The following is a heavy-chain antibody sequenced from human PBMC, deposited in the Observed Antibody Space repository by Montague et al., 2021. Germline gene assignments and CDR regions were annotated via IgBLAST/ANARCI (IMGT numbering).Heavy chain of an antibody. D-gene: IGHD1-14*01. CDR3: ARRCYGDPQTDPEPANCALDV. CDR2: MFYRGNT. Sequence: SETLSLTCSVSGVSIGEKSFYWGWVRRAPRRGLEWIGHMFYRGNTYYNPSLQSRVSISVDTSKNQFSLTLTSVTASDTAVYYCARRCYGDPQTDPEPANCALDVWGQGTSVTVSS. J-gene: IGHJ6*02. CDR1: GVSIGEKSFY. V-gene: IGHV4-39*01.